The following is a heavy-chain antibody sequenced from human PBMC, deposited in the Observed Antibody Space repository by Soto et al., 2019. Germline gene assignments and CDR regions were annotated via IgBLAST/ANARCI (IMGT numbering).Heavy chain of an antibody. D-gene: IGHD1-26*01. CDR1: GGTFSNYA. V-gene: IGHV1-69*06. J-gene: IGHJ4*02. CDR3: ARGWETVGTTTPFAY. Sequence: QVQLVQSGAEVKKPGSSVKVSCKASGGTFSNYAINWVRQAPGQGLEWMGGIIPLFGTPNYAQKFQGRVRFTAQKSTSTAYMELRSLRSDDTAVYYCARGWETVGTTTPFAYWGQGTLVTVSS. CDR2: IIPLFGTP.